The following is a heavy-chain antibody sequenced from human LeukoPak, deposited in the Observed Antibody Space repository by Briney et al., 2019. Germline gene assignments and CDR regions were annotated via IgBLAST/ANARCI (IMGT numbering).Heavy chain of an antibody. CDR1: GASISSYY. J-gene: IGHJ2*01. CDR2: IFYSGST. CDR3: ARVGYSSGWSHFDL. D-gene: IGHD6-19*01. Sequence: PSETLSLTCTVSGASISSYYWSWIRQPPGKGLEWIAYIFYSGSTNYNPSLRNRVTISVDTSKNQFSLKLSSVTAADTAVYYCARVGYSSGWSHFDLWGRGTLVTVSS. V-gene: IGHV4-59*01.